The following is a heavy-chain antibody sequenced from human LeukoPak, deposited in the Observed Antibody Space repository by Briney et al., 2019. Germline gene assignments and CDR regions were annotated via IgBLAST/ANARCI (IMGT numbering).Heavy chain of an antibody. CDR2: ISTSSGTI. CDR1: GFTFSSYS. D-gene: IGHD2-21*02. Sequence: PGGSLRLSCAASGFTFSSYSMNWVRQAPGKGLEWVSYISTSSGTIYYTDSVEGRFTISRDNSKNTLYLQMNRLRPEDTAVYYCARGTVTAPDYWGQGTLVTVSS. J-gene: IGHJ4*02. CDR3: ARGTVTAPDY. V-gene: IGHV3-48*01.